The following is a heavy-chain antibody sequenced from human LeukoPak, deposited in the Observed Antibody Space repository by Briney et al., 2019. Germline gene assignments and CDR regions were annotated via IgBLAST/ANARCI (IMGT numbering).Heavy chain of an antibody. CDR1: AYSISSGYY. J-gene: IGHJ6*03. V-gene: IGHV4-38-2*02. CDR3: ARLGMVRGAGAYYYYYMDV. CDR2: INHSGST. Sequence: MPSETLSLTCTVPAYSISSGYYWGWIRQTPGKGLEWIGEINHSGSTNYNPSLKSRVTISVDTSKNQFSLKLSSVTAADTAVYYCARLGMVRGAGAYYYYYMDVWGKGTTVTISS. D-gene: IGHD3-10*01.